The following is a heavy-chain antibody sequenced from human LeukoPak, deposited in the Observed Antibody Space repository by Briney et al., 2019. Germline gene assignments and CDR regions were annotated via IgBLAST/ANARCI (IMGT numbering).Heavy chain of an antibody. V-gene: IGHV4-4*07. CDR3: ARDRYRGDYYDSSGHPPSYFDY. Sequence: SETLSLTCTVSGGSISSYYWSWIRQPAGKGLEWIGRIYTSGSTNYNPSLKSRVTMSVDTSKNQFSLKLSFVTAADTAVYYCARDRYRGDYYDSSGHPPSYFDYWGQGTLVTVSS. D-gene: IGHD3-22*01. CDR1: GGSISSYY. J-gene: IGHJ4*02. CDR2: IYTSGST.